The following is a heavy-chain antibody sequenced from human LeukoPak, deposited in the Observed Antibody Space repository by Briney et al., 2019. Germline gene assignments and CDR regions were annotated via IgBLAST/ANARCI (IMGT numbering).Heavy chain of an antibody. D-gene: IGHD4/OR15-4a*01. CDR3: ARAQY. CDR1: GFTFSAYW. Sequence: GGSLRLSCAASGFTFSAYWMSWVRQAPGRGLEWVASIKKDESERYYADSVRGRFTISRDNAKNSLFLQMNSLRVEDGAIYYCARAQYWGQGTLVTVSS. CDR2: IKKDESER. V-gene: IGHV3-7*01. J-gene: IGHJ4*02.